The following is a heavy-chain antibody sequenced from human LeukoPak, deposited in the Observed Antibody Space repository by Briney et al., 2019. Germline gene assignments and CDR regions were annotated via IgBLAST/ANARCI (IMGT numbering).Heavy chain of an antibody. J-gene: IGHJ6*02. D-gene: IGHD3-10*01. V-gene: IGHV4-34*01. CDR2: INHSGST. Sequence: SETLSLTCAVYGGSFSGYYWSWIRQPPGKGLEWIGEINHSGSTNYNPSLKSRVTISVDTSKNQFSLKLSSVTAADTAVYYCARNMVRGVIIRPPYHYGMDVWGQGTTVTVSS. CDR1: GGSFSGYY. CDR3: ARNMVRGVIIRPPYHYGMDV.